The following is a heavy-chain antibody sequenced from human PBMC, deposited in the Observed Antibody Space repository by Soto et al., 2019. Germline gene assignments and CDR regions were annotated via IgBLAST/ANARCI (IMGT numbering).Heavy chain of an antibody. CDR3: ARDRDDILTGYLDY. Sequence: GGSLRLSCAASGFPFTNYAMHWVRRSPGKGLEWVAVMSYDGSQKYYTDSVKGRFTISRDNSKNTLYLQMDSLRAEDTAVYYCARDRDDILTGYLDYWGQGTLVTVSS. CDR2: MSYDGSQK. D-gene: IGHD3-9*01. V-gene: IGHV3-30-3*01. CDR1: GFPFTNYA. J-gene: IGHJ4*02.